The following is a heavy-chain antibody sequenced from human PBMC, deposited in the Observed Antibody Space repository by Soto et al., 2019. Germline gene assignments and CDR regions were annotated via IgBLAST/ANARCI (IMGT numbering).Heavy chain of an antibody. V-gene: IGHV6-1*01. CDR2: TYYRSKWYN. J-gene: IGHJ5*02. Sequence: QVQLQQSGPGLVKPSQTLSLTCAISGDSVSSNSAAWNWIRQSPSRGLEWLGRTYYRSKWYNDXXVSGKSRITTXXDXSXXQFSLQLNSVTPEDTAVYYCARDYYDSSGYNWFDPWGQGTLVTVSS. CDR3: ARDYYDSSGYNWFDP. D-gene: IGHD3-22*01. CDR1: GDSVSSNSAA.